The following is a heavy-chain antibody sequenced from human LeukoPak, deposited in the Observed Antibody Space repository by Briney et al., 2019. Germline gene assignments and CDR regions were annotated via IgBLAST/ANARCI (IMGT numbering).Heavy chain of an antibody. CDR2: INSSSSYI. CDR3: AGNSSSPSFDY. D-gene: IGHD6-6*01. V-gene: IGHV3-21*01. CDR1: GPTFRLYS. Sequence: GGSLRLSCAPSGPTFRLYSMKWVRQAPGKGLEVVSSINSSSSYIYYADSVKGRFTISRDNAKNSLYLQMNSLRADDTAVYYCAGNSSSPSFDYWGQGTLVTVSS. J-gene: IGHJ4*02.